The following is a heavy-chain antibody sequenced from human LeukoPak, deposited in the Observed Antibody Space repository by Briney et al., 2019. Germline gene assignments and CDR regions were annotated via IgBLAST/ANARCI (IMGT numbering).Heavy chain of an antibody. J-gene: IGHJ4*02. Sequence: ASVKVSCKASGYTFTGYYMRWVRQAPGQGLEWMGRINPNSGGTNYAQKFQGRVTMTRDTSISTAYMELSRLRSDDTAVYYCAPLDYYGSGSHDYWGQGTLVTVSS. D-gene: IGHD3-10*01. CDR1: GYTFTGYY. CDR3: APLDYYGSGSHDY. CDR2: INPNSGGT. V-gene: IGHV1-2*06.